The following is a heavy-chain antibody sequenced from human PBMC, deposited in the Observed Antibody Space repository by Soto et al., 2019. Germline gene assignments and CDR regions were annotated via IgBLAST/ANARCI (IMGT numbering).Heavy chain of an antibody. Sequence: QVQLVQSGAEVKKPGSSVKVSCKASGGTFSSYAISWVRQAPGQGLEWMGGIIPIFGTANYAQKFQGRVTITADESTSTAYMELSSLRSEDTAVYYCASVPFSGVVVVPAAVNYYYYGLDVWGQGTTVTVSS. CDR1: GGTFSSYA. V-gene: IGHV1-69*01. CDR2: IIPIFGTA. CDR3: ASVPFSGVVVVPAAVNYYYYGLDV. J-gene: IGHJ6*02. D-gene: IGHD2-2*01.